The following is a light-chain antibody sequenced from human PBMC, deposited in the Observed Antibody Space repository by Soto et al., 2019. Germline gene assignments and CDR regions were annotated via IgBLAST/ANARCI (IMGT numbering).Light chain of an antibody. V-gene: IGLV1-40*01. CDR2: GNS. CDR3: QSYDSSLSGVV. CDR1: SSNIGAGYD. Sequence: QSVLTQPPSVSGAPGQRVTISCTGSSSNIGAGYDVHWYQQDPGTAPKLLIYGNSNRPSGVPDRFSGSKSGTSASLAITGLQAEDEADYYCQSYDSSLSGVVFGGGTKVTVL. J-gene: IGLJ2*01.